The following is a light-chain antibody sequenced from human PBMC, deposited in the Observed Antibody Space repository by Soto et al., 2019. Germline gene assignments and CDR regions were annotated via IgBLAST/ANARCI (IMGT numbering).Light chain of an antibody. V-gene: IGKV3-15*01. CDR3: QQRSNWQVT. Sequence: EVVVTQSPATLSVSPGERAALSCRGSESVGRHLAWYNQNPGQAPKLLIFDQSTRATGVPARFSGSGSGTELNLTISRLQSEDFAVYYCQQRSNWQVTCGQGTRLDIK. CDR2: DQS. J-gene: IGKJ5*01. CDR1: ESVGRH.